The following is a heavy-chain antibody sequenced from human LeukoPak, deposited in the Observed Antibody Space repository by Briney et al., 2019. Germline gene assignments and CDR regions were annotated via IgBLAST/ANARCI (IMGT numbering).Heavy chain of an antibody. J-gene: IGHJ4*02. CDR2: INPSGGST. CDR1: GGTFSSYA. CDR3: ARVETGTTSPYFDY. V-gene: IGHV1-46*01. D-gene: IGHD1-1*01. Sequence: ASVKVSCKASGGTFSSYAISWVRQAPGQGLEWMGIINPSGGSTSYAQKFQGRVTMTRDTSTSTVYMELSSLRSEDTAVYYCARVETGTTSPYFDYWGQGTLVTVSS.